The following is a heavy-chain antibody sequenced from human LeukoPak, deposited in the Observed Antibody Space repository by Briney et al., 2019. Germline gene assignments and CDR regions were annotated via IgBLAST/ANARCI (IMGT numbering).Heavy chain of an antibody. V-gene: IGHV1-2*02. CDR3: ARERVVRGAFFDY. Sequence: GASVTVSCKASVYTFTGYYMHWVRQAPGQGLEWMGWINPSSGGTSYGQKFKGRVTVTRDTSVSTAYLELTSLGPDDTAVYYCARERVVRGAFFDYWGQGTLVTVSS. CDR2: INPSSGGT. CDR1: VYTFTGYY. D-gene: IGHD3-10*01. J-gene: IGHJ4*02.